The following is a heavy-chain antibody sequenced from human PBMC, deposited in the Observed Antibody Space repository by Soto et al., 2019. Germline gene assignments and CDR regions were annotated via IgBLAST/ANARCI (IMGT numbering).Heavy chain of an antibody. CDR2: IYWNDDK. D-gene: IGHD4-17*01. CDR1: GFSLSTNGVG. J-gene: IGHJ4*02. Sequence: QITLKESGPMLVNPTQALTLTCSISGFSLSTNGVGVGWIRQPPGRALEWLAVIYWNDDKRYSPARSSRLTITKDTSKNLVFFTMTNMDPVDTATYFCAHETSVTPRSFGYWGQGTLVTVSS. CDR3: AHETSVTPRSFGY. V-gene: IGHV2-5*01.